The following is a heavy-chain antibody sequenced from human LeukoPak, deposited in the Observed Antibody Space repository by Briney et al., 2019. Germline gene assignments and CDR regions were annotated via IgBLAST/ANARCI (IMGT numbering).Heavy chain of an antibody. CDR1: GFPFGSYV. Sequence: GGSLRLSCEGSGFPFGSYVMSLVRQAPGKGLEWIAYINHNAEMIFYPDFVKGRFTISRDNPKKSPYLQMNALRYEDTAIYYCARDHDWAFDLWGQGTLVTVSS. CDR2: INHNAEMI. J-gene: IGHJ4*02. D-gene: IGHD3-9*01. V-gene: IGHV3-48*02. CDR3: ARDHDWAFDL.